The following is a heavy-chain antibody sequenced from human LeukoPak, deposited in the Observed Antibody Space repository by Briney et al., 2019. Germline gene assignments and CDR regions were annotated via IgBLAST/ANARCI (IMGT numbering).Heavy chain of an antibody. J-gene: IGHJ3*02. CDR2: IYPGDSDT. Sequence: GESLKISCKGSGYTYTSYWIGWVRQVPGKGLGWMGIIYPGDSDTRYSPSFQGQVTISADKSISTAYLQWNSLKASDTAMYYCARLRPQDAFDIWGQGTMVSVSS. CDR1: GYTYTSYW. CDR3: ARLRPQDAFDI. V-gene: IGHV5-51*01.